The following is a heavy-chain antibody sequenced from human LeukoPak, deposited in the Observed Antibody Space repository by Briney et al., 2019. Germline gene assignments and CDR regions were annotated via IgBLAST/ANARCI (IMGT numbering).Heavy chain of an antibody. CDR3: AREPTLYCGGDCYSDY. CDR1: GFTFSSYG. J-gene: IGHJ4*02. D-gene: IGHD2-21*02. V-gene: IGHV3-33*01. CDR2: IWYDGSNK. Sequence: PGGSLRLSCAASGFTFSSYGMHWVRQAPGKGVEWVAVIWYDGSNKYYADSVKGRFTISRDNSKNTLYLQMNSLRAEDTAVYYCAREPTLYCGGDCYSDYWGQGTLVTVSS.